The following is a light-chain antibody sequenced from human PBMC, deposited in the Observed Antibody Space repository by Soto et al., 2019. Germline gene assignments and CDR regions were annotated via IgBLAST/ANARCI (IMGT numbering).Light chain of an antibody. CDR3: QQSYSTPYT. Sequence: DIPMTQSPSSLSASVGDRVTITCRASLSISTYLSWYQQKPGKAPKLLIYAASSLESGVTSRFSGSGSGTDFSLTISSLQPEDFATYYCQQSYSTPYTFGQGTKLEIK. CDR2: AAS. V-gene: IGKV1-39*01. J-gene: IGKJ2*01. CDR1: LSISTY.